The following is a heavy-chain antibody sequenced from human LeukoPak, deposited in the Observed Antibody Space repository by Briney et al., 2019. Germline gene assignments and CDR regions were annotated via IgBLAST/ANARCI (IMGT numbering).Heavy chain of an antibody. V-gene: IGHV3-23*01. D-gene: IGHD6-13*01. Sequence: GGSLRLSCAASGFTLSIYAMTWVRHTPGKGLEWVSTISSGGRTYYADSVKGRFTISRDNSKNTLYLHMNSLRAEDTALYYCAKDYSGSWYYFDYWGQGTLGTVSS. J-gene: IGHJ4*02. CDR3: AKDYSGSWYYFDY. CDR1: GFTLSIYA. CDR2: ISSGGRT.